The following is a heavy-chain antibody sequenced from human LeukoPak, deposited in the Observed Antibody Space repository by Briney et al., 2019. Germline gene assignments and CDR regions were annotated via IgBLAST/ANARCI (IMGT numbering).Heavy chain of an antibody. CDR3: ARAARITMVRGALRYYGMNV. CDR1: GGTFSSYA. D-gene: IGHD3-10*01. CDR2: IIPILGIA. V-gene: IGHV1-69*04. J-gene: IGHJ6*02. Sequence: SVKVSCKASGGTFSSYAISWVRQAPGQGLEWMGRIIPILGIANYAQKFQGRVTITADKSTSTAYMELSSLRSEDTAVYYCARAARITMVRGALRYYGMNVWGQGTTVTVSS.